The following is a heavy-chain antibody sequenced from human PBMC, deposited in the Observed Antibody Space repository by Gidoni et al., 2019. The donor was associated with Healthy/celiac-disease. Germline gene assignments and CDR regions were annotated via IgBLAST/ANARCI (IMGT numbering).Heavy chain of an antibody. J-gene: IGHJ4*02. CDR3: ARDTYYYDSSGYYAIDY. Sequence: EVQLVESGGGLVQPGGSRRRSCAASGFTFSSYSMTWVRQAPGKGLEWVSYISSSSSTIYYADSVKGRFTISRDNAKNSLYLQMNRLRDEDTAVYYCARDTYYYDSSGYYAIDYWGQGTLVTVSS. CDR1: GFTFSSYS. V-gene: IGHV3-48*02. CDR2: ISSSSSTI. D-gene: IGHD3-22*01.